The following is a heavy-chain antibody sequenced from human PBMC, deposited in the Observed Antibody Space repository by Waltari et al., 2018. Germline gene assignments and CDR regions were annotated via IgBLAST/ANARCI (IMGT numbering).Heavy chain of an antibody. J-gene: IGHJ4*02. V-gene: IGHV3-20*04. CDR1: GFTFDDYG. CDR3: ARFGPNWGYNY. CDR2: INWNGCST. D-gene: IGHD7-27*01. Sequence: EVQLVESGGGVVRPGGSLRLACAASGFTFDDYGMSWVRKAQGKGLEWVVGINWNGCSTGYADSVKGRFTISRDNAKNSLYLQMNSLRAEDTALYYCARFGPNWGYNYWGQGTLVTVSS.